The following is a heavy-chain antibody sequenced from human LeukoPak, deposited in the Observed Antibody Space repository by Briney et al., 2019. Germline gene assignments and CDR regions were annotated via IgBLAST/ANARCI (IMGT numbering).Heavy chain of an antibody. Sequence: KSSETLSLTCTVSGGSISSSSYYWGWIRQPPGKGLEWIGSIYYSGSTYYNPSLKSRVTISVDTSKNQFSLKLSSVTAADTAVYYCARDFISGWYYFDYWGQGTLVTVSS. CDR1: GGSISSSSYY. J-gene: IGHJ4*02. CDR2: IYYSGST. D-gene: IGHD6-19*01. CDR3: ARDFISGWYYFDY. V-gene: IGHV4-39*07.